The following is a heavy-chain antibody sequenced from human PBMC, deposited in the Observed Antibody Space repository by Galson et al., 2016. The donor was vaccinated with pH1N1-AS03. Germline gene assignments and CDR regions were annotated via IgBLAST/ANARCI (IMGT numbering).Heavy chain of an antibody. CDR3: ARVGIHDNSGCFSGVRHDALDI. J-gene: IGHJ3*02. CDR2: ISPGDSDT. CDR1: GYTFTSYW. D-gene: IGHD4-11*01. Sequence: QSGAAVKKPGESLRISCETSGYTFTSYWIAWVRQMPGQVLEWMGIISPGDSDTRYRQSFQGPVTISADISIRTDYLQCSSLKASDNAIYYCARVGIHDNSGCFSGVRHDALDIWGQGTRVTASS. V-gene: IGHV5-51*01.